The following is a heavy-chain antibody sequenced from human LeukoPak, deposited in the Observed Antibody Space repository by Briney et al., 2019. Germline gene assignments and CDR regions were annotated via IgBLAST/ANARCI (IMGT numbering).Heavy chain of an antibody. CDR2: VYYSGET. CDR1: GGSISGHY. Sequence: SSETLSPTCTVSGGSISGHYWSWIRQPPAKGLEWVGYVYYSGETNYNPSLKSRVTISVDTSKNQFSLKLTSVTAADTAVYYCARLQGDSTAIFDYWGQGILVSVSS. CDR3: ARLQGDSTAIFDY. V-gene: IGHV4-59*11. D-gene: IGHD2-21*01. J-gene: IGHJ4*02.